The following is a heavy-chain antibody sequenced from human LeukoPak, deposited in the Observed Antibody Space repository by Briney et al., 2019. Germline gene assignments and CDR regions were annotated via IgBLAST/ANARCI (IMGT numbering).Heavy chain of an antibody. Sequence: QAGGSLRLSCAVSGFTFSSYAMNWVRQAPGKGLEWVSGISGSGGSTYYADSVKGRFTISRDNSKNTLYLQMNSLRAEDTAVYYCAKIENWDDACPDYWGQGALVTVSS. D-gene: IGHD1-1*01. J-gene: IGHJ4*02. CDR1: GFTFSSYA. V-gene: IGHV3-23*01. CDR3: AKIENWDDACPDY. CDR2: ISGSGGST.